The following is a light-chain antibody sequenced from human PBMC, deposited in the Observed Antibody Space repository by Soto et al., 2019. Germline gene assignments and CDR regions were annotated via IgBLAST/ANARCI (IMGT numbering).Light chain of an antibody. J-gene: IGKJ5*01. CDR2: ASS. Sequence: DIQLTQSPSFLSASIGDRVTITCRASQGISSYLAWHQQKPGKAPNLLIYASSTLQSGVPSRFSGSGSGTEFTLTISSLQPEDFATYYCQQLNNYPPAFGQGTRLEIK. CDR3: QQLNNYPPA. V-gene: IGKV1-9*01. CDR1: QGISSY.